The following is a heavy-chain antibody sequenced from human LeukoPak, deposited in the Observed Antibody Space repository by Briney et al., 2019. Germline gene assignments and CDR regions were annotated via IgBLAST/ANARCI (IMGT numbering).Heavy chain of an antibody. CDR1: GGTFSTYA. CDR2: IIPIFGTA. D-gene: IGHD5-18*01. V-gene: IGHV1-69*05. J-gene: IGHJ6*03. Sequence: EASVKVSCKASGGTFSTYAITWVRQAPGQGLEWMGGIIPIFGTANYAQKFQDRVTITTDASTSTVYMELTSLRSEDTAVYCCARTPQHSYYYYNMDVWGKGTTVTVAS. CDR3: ARTPQHSYYYYNMDV.